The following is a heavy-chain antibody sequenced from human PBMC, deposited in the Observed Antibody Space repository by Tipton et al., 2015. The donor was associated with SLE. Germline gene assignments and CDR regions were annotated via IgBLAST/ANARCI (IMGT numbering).Heavy chain of an antibody. Sequence: TLSLTCIVSGDSISSDFYSWGWVRQPPGKGLEWIGTVYYSGSPYYNPSLESRVTISVDTSKIQFSLKLDSVTAADTAVYYCARGEGYYGSGSYQGWFDPWGQGTLVTVSS. CDR2: VYYSGSP. CDR3: ARGEGYYGSGSYQGWFDP. J-gene: IGHJ5*02. D-gene: IGHD3-10*01. CDR1: GDSISSDFYS. V-gene: IGHV4-39*07.